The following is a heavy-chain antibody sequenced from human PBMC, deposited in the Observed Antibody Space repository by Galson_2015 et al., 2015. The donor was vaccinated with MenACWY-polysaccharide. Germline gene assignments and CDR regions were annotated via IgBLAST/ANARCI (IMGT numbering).Heavy chain of an antibody. CDR3: AKEGSCSGGSCSGWFDP. D-gene: IGHD2-15*01. CDR1: GFTFSTYG. CDR2: ITGSGGST. J-gene: IGHJ5*02. V-gene: IGHV3-23*01. Sequence: SLRLSCAASGFTFSTYGMSWVRQAPGKGLEWVSAITGSGGSTYYADSVKGRFTISRDNSKNTVYLQKNSLRAEDTAVYYCAKEGSCSGGSCSGWFDPWGQGTLVTVSS.